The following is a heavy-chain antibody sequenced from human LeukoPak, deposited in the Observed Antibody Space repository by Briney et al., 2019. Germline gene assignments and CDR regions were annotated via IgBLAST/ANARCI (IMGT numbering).Heavy chain of an antibody. CDR3: ARGPRGTTYYYYYMDV. V-gene: IGHV1-2*02. CDR1: GYTFTGYY. Sequence: ASVKVSCKASGYTFTGYYMHWVRQAPGQGLEWMGWIYPNSGGTNYAQKFQGRVTMTRDTSISTAYMELNRLTSDDTAVYYCARGPRGTTYYYYYMDVWGKGTTVTVSS. D-gene: IGHD1-7*01. CDR2: IYPNSGGT. J-gene: IGHJ6*03.